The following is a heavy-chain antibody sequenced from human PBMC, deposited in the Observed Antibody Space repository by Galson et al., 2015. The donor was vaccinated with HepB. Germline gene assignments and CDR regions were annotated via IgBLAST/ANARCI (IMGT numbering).Heavy chain of an antibody. D-gene: IGHD3-10*01. Sequence: SVKVSCKASGYTFTDYYMHWVRQAPGQGLEWMGRINPNSGGTNCAQKFQGRVTMTRDTSISTAYMELSRLRSDDTVVYYCARGIPNYGSGSEDAFDIWGQGTMVTVSS. CDR1: GYTFTDYY. J-gene: IGHJ3*02. V-gene: IGHV1-2*05. CDR3: ARGIPNYGSGSEDAFDI. CDR2: INPNSGGT.